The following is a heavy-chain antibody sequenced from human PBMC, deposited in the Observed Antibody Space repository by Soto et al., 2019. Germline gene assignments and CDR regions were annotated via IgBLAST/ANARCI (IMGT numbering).Heavy chain of an antibody. CDR3: SRDSSSSGYYYGIDV. J-gene: IGHJ6*02. Sequence: QVHLVQSGAEVKKPGASVKVSCKASNETLTTYGISWVRQAPGQGLEWMGWVSGYSGHSSSAQALQDRVIMTTDTSTNTAYMELRSLTSDDSAVYFCSRDSSSSGYYYGIDVWGQGTTVTVSS. D-gene: IGHD6-6*01. CDR1: NETLTTYG. V-gene: IGHV1-18*01. CDR2: VSGYSGHS.